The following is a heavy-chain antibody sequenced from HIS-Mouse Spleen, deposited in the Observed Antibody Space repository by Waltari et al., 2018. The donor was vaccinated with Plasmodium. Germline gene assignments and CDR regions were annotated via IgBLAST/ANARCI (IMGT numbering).Heavy chain of an antibody. CDR2: INRDGSST. Sequence: EVQLVESGGGLVQPGGSLRLSCAASGFTFSSFWMHWVRQAPGKGLGWVSRINRDGSSTRYADSGKGRFTISRDNAQNTLYLQMNSLRTEDTAVYYCARDDSKADYDFWSGYYTGYYYGMDVWGQGTTVTVSS. CDR1: GFTFSSFW. J-gene: IGHJ6*02. D-gene: IGHD3-3*01. CDR3: ARDDSKADYDFWSGYYTGYYYGMDV. V-gene: IGHV3-74*01.